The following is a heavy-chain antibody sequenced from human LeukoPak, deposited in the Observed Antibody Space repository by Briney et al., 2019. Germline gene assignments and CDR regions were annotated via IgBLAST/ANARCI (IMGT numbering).Heavy chain of an antibody. CDR1: SGSLSSGSYY. J-gene: IGHJ6*03. Sequence: WETLSLTCTVSSGSLSSGSYYWTWIRQPPGKGLECIGYIYGSGSTNYNPSLKSRVTISVDTSKNQFSLKLTSVTAADTAVYYCARADYGYMDVWGKGTTVTVSS. D-gene: IGHD4/OR15-4a*01. CDR3: ARADYGYMDV. CDR2: IYGSGST. V-gene: IGHV4-61*01.